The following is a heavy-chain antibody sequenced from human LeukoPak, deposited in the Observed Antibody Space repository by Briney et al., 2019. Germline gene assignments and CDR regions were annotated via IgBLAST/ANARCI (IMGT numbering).Heavy chain of an antibody. CDR2: ISGSGGST. Sequence: HAGGSLRLSCAASGFTFSNFGMSWVRQAPGKGLEWVSVISGSGGSTYYADSVKGRFTISRDNSKNTLYLQMNSLRAEDTAVYYCAREVGSFDYWGQGTLVTVSS. CDR1: GFTFSNFG. J-gene: IGHJ4*02. CDR3: AREVGSFDY. D-gene: IGHD1-26*01. V-gene: IGHV3-23*01.